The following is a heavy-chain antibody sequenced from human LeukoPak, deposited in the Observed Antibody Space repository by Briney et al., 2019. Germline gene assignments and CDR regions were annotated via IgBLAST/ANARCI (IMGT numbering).Heavy chain of an antibody. J-gene: IGHJ4*02. CDR3: AALRASGAYCGGDCYLRGDDY. D-gene: IGHD2-21*01. V-gene: IGHV4-39*01. Sequence: SETLSLTCAVYGGSFSSYYWGWIRQPPGKGLEWIGSIYYSGSTYYNPSLKSRVTISVDTSKNQFSLKLSSVTAADTAVYYCAALRASGAYCGGDCYLRGDDYWGQGTLVTVSS. CDR2: IYYSGST. CDR1: GGSFSSYY.